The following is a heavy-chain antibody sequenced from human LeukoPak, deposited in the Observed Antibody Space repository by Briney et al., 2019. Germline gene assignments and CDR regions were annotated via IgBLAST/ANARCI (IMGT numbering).Heavy chain of an antibody. J-gene: IGHJ5*02. Sequence: GEALKISCKGSGYSFTTYWIGWVRQMPGKGLEWMGIIYPGDSDTRYTPSFQGQVTISADKSISTAYLQWNSLKASDTAMYYCARSRGDNSWFDPWGQGTLVTVSS. CDR3: ARSRGDNSWFDP. CDR1: GYSFTTYW. CDR2: IYPGDSDT. D-gene: IGHD7-27*01. V-gene: IGHV5-51*01.